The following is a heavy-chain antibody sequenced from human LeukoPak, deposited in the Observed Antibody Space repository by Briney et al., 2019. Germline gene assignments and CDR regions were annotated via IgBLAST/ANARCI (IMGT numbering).Heavy chain of an antibody. CDR1: GGSISTYY. D-gene: IGHD3-22*01. Sequence: SETLSLTCTVSGGSISTYYWSWIRQPPGKGLEWIGFIYYSGSTNYNPSLKSRITMSVDTSKNPFSLKLNSVTAADTAVYYCARDMVTDYYDSSGYYYNWFDPWGQGTLVTVSS. CDR3: ARDMVTDYYDSSGYYYNWFDP. J-gene: IGHJ5*02. V-gene: IGHV4-59*01. CDR2: IYYSGST.